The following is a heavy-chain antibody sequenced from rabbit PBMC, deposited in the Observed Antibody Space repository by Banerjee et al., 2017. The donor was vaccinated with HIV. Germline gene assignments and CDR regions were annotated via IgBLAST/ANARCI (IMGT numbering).Heavy chain of an antibody. CDR1: GFSFSSTYW. CDR3: ARLVNGHVYHDL. CDR2: IYAASSGST. V-gene: IGHV1S45*01. D-gene: IGHD6-1*01. J-gene: IGHJ4*01. Sequence: QEQLEESGGDLVKPEGSLTLTCTASGFSFSSTYWICWVRQAPGKGLEWIGCIYAASSGSTWYASWVNGRFMISKTSSTTVTLQMTSLTVADTATYFCARLVNGHVYHDLWGPGTLVTVS.